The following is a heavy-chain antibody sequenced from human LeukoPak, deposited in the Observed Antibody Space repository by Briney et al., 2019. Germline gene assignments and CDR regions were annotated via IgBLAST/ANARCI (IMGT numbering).Heavy chain of an antibody. CDR1: GFTFSDYN. CDR2: ISSSSSAI. CDR3: GKAPPSSYSYYYGMDV. D-gene: IGHD6-13*01. V-gene: IGHV3-48*01. J-gene: IGHJ6*02. Sequence: GGSLRLSCAASGFTFSDYNMNWVRQAPGKGLEWVSYISSSSSAIYYADSVKGRFTISRDNAKNSLFLQMNSLGVEDTAVYYCGKAPPSSYSYYYGMDVWGQGTTVTVSS.